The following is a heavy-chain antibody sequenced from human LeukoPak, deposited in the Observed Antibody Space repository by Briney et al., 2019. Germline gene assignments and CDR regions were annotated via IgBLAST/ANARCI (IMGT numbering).Heavy chain of an antibody. Sequence: ASVKVSCKASGYTFTSYGISWVRQAPGQGLEWMGWISAYNGNTNYAQKLQGRVTMTTDTSTGTAYMELRSLRSDDTAVYYCARDAPSLYYDSSGYSPDYWGQGTLVTVSS. D-gene: IGHD3-22*01. CDR1: GYTFTSYG. CDR3: ARDAPSLYYDSSGYSPDY. CDR2: ISAYNGNT. J-gene: IGHJ4*02. V-gene: IGHV1-18*01.